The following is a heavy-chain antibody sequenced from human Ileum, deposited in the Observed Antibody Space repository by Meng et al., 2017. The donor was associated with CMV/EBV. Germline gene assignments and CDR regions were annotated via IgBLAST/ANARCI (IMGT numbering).Heavy chain of an antibody. CDR1: GFTFRDYY. J-gene: IGHJ6*02. CDR2: IIPSGNRV. Sequence: SCKASGFTFRDYYIHWLRQAPGQGLEWVGKIIPSGNRVTYAQKFQGRVLMTGDTSTNSVYMELNSLTSEDTAVYYCARNPGGLDVWGQGTTVTVSS. CDR3: ARNPGGLDV. V-gene: IGHV1-46*01.